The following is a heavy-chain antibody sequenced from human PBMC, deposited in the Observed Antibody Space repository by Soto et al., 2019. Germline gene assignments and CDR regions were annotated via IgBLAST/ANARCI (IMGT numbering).Heavy chain of an antibody. CDR1: GGTFSRDA. CDR3: AIEVHYYDSTGSDY. CDR2: IIPMFDTA. V-gene: IGHV1-69*13. Sequence: GAAVKVSCKASGGTFSRDAINWVRQAPGQGLEWMGGIIPMFDTANYAQKFQGGVTITADQSTSTAYMELSSLRSGDTAVYYCAIEVHYYDSTGSDYWGQGTMVTVSS. J-gene: IGHJ4*02. D-gene: IGHD3-22*01.